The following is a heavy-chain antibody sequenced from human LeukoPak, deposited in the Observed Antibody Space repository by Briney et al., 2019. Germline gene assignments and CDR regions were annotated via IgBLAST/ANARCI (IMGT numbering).Heavy chain of an antibody. D-gene: IGHD3-9*01. CDR1: GYTFTSYD. Sequence: GASVKVSCKASGYTFTSYDINWVRQATGQGLEWMGWMNPNSGNTGYAQKFQGRVTMTRNTSISTAYMELSSLRSEDTAVYYCARGSPPILTGYFYYYYYYMDVWGKGTTVTISS. J-gene: IGHJ6*03. CDR3: ARGSPPILTGYFYYYYYYMDV. CDR2: MNPNSGNT. V-gene: IGHV1-8*01.